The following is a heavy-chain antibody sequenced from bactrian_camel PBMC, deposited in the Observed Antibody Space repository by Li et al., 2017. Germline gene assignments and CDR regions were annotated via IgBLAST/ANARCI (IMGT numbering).Heavy chain of an antibody. CDR3: ETDPRCLYKL. CDR2: INSGGTYT. Sequence: VQLVESGGGSVQAGGSLRLSCAASGFRFADVALGWFRQSPGKVLEWVSTINSGGTYTRYADSVKGRFTISRDNAQNTLDLQMSSLKTEDTAVYSCETDPRCLYKLRGQGTQVTVS. J-gene: IGHJ4*01. CDR1: GFRFADVA. D-gene: IGHD1*01. V-gene: IGHV3S42*01.